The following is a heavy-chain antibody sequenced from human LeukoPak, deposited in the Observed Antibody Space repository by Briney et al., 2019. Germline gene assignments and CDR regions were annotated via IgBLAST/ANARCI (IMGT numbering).Heavy chain of an antibody. CDR1: GGSVSSSSYY. J-gene: IGHJ5*02. V-gene: IGHV4-39*01. CDR2: IYYSGST. Sequence: PSETLSLTCTVSGGSVSSSSYYWGWIRQPPGKGLEWIGTIYYSGSTYYNPSLKSRVTISVDTSKNQFSLKLSSVIAADTAVYYCAKHLYSSGWFNWFDPWGQGTLVTVSS. CDR3: AKHLYSSGWFNWFDP. D-gene: IGHD6-19*01.